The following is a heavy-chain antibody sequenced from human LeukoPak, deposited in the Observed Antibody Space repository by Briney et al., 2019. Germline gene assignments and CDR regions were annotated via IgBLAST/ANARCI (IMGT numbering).Heavy chain of an antibody. V-gene: IGHV4-39*07. D-gene: IGHD3-10*01. Sequence: PSETLSLTCTVSGGSISSSYYCWGWIRQPPGKGLEWIGSIYYSGSTYYNPSLKSRVTISVDTSKNQFSLKLSSVTAADTAVYYCARFVGSAFDIWGQGTMVTVSS. CDR2: IYYSGST. CDR3: ARFVGSAFDI. CDR1: GGSISSSYYC. J-gene: IGHJ3*02.